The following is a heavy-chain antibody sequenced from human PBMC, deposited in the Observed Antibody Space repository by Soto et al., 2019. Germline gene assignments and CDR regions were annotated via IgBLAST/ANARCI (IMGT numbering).Heavy chain of an antibody. CDR2: INSDGSGT. Sequence: PGGSLRLSCAASGFTFSSHWMHWVRQAQGEGLVWVSRINSDGSGTSYADSVKGRFTISRDNAKNTLYLQMNSLRAEDTALYYCVDPYFFDYWGQGTLVTVSS. J-gene: IGHJ4*02. D-gene: IGHD2-2*03. V-gene: IGHV3-74*01. CDR1: GFTFSSHW. CDR3: VDPYFFDY.